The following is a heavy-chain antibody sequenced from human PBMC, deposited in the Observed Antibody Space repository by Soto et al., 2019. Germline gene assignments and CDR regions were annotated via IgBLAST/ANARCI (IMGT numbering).Heavy chain of an antibody. CDR1: GGTFSSYG. J-gene: IGHJ6*02. D-gene: IGHD6-6*01. CDR3: PSARRSSAFFFAMAL. CDR2: IIPIFGTA. V-gene: IGHV1-69*12. Sequence: QVQLVQSGAEVKKPGSSVKVSCKASGGTFSSYGISWVRQAPGQGLEWMGGIIPIFGTANYAQKFQGRVTMTAAESTSTASMEPRSLRPADPAAYSCPSARRSSAFFFAMALWDQATPVTVSS.